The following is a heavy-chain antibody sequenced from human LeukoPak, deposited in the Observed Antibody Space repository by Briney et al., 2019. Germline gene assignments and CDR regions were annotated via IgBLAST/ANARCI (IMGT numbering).Heavy chain of an antibody. V-gene: IGHV1-8*01. Sequence: SVKLSCKGYGYTCTSYDINRVLHPTGQGLKKIRRMNPNSGNTGYAQKFQGRVTMTRNTSISTAYMELSSLRSEDTAVYYCARGDGAAHVSPSFDYWGQGTLGTVSS. CDR3: ARGDGAAHVSPSFDY. CDR2: MNPNSGNT. CDR1: GYTCTSYD. D-gene: IGHD3-16*01. J-gene: IGHJ4*02.